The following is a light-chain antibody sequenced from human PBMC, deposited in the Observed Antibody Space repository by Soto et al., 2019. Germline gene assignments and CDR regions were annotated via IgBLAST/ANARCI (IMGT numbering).Light chain of an antibody. CDR3: QKYYSAPFT. CDR1: QGISNY. J-gene: IGKJ3*01. Sequence: DIQMTQSPSSLSASVGDRVTITCRASQGISNYLAWYQQKPGKVPKLLIYAASILQSGVPSRFSGSGSGTDFTLIISSLQPEDVATYYCQKYYSAPFTFGPGTKVDIK. V-gene: IGKV1-27*01. CDR2: AAS.